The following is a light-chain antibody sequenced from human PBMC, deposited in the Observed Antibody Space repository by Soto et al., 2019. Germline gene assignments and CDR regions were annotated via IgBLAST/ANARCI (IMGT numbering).Light chain of an antibody. CDR1: QSVSSY. CDR2: DAS. J-gene: IGKJ2*01. V-gene: IGKV3-11*01. Sequence: EIVLTQSPATLSLSPGERATLSCRASQSVSSYLAWYQQKPGQAPRLLIYDASNRATGIPARFSGTGSGTDFTLIINRLEPEDFAVYYCQQYSSTPHTFGQGTKLEIK. CDR3: QQYSSTPHT.